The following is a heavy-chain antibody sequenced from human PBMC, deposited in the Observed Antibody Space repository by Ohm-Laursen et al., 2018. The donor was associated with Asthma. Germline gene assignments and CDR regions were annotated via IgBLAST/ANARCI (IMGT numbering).Heavy chain of an antibody. CDR1: GFTFSSYA. J-gene: IGHJ4*02. CDR2: ISWNSGSI. CDR3: AKGGPYYDFWSGYYPDY. V-gene: IGHV3-9*01. D-gene: IGHD3-3*01. Sequence: SLRLSCTASGFTFSSYAMHWVRQAPGKGLEWVSGISWNSGSIGYADSVKGRFTISRDNAKNSLYLQMNSLRAEDTALYYCAKGGPYYDFWSGYYPDYWGQGTLVTVAS.